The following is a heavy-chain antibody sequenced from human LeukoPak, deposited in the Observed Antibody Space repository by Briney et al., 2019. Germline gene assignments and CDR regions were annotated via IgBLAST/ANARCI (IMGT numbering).Heavy chain of an antibody. CDR2: INHSGST. CDR3: ARAWDIVVVPAAYFDY. Sequence: SETLSLTCAVYGGSFSGYYWSWIRQPPGKGLEWIGEINHSGSTNYNPSLKSRVTISVDTSKNQFSLKLSSVTAADTAVYYCARAWDIVVVPAAYFDYWGQGTLVTVSS. J-gene: IGHJ4*02. CDR1: GGSFSGYY. V-gene: IGHV4-34*01. D-gene: IGHD2-2*01.